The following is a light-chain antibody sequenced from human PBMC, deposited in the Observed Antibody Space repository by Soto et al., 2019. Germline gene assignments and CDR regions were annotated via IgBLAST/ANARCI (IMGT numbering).Light chain of an antibody. Sequence: QSVLTQPPSVSGAPGQRVTISCSGSSSYIGAGYDVHWYQQLPGTAPKLLISANNIRPSGVPDRFSGSKSGTSASLAITGLQAEDEADYYCQSYDSSLSGSGVFGGGTKLTVL. CDR1: SSYIGAGYD. J-gene: IGLJ3*02. CDR2: ANN. CDR3: QSYDSSLSGSGV. V-gene: IGLV1-40*01.